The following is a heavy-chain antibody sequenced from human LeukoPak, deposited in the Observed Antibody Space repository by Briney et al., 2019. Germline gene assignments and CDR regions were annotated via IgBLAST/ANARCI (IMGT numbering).Heavy chain of an antibody. Sequence: SETLSLTCTVSGGSISSYYWSWIRQPPGKGLEWRGDIYYSGSTNYNPSLKSRVTISVDTSKNQFSLKLSSVTAADTAVYYCASCTYYGSGSYFFDYWGQGTLVTVSS. J-gene: IGHJ4*02. CDR3: ASCTYYGSGSYFFDY. V-gene: IGHV4-59*08. D-gene: IGHD3-10*01. CDR2: IYYSGST. CDR1: GGSISSYY.